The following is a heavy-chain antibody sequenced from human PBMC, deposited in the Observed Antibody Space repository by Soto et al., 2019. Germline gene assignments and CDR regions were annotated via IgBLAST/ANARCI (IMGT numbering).Heavy chain of an antibody. CDR2: FSDSYGT. Sequence: SETLSLTCTVSGGSVSGGSYYWNWIRQPPGKGLEWIVFFSDSYGTNYNPSLKSRVTISVDTSKNHFSLKLTSVNAVDTAVYYCATGRLRSALDIWGQGTLVTVSS. CDR1: GGSVSGGSYY. CDR3: ATGRLRSALDI. J-gene: IGHJ3*02. D-gene: IGHD4-17*01. V-gene: IGHV4-61*03.